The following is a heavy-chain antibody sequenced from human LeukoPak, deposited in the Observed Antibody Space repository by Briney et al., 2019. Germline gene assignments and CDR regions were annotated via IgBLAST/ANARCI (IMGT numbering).Heavy chain of an antibody. D-gene: IGHD4-17*01. CDR1: GYTFTGYY. CDR2: INPNSGGT. V-gene: IGHV1-2*02. Sequence: ASVKVSCKASGYTFTGYYMHWVRQAPGQGLEWMGWINPNSGGTNYAQKFQGRVTMTRDTSISTAYMELSRLRSDDTAAYYCARDLLSDYGAIGGDYWGQGTLVTVSS. CDR3: ARDLLSDYGAIGGDY. J-gene: IGHJ4*02.